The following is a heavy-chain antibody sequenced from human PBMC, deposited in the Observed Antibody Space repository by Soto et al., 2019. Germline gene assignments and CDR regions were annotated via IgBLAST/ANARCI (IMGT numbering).Heavy chain of an antibody. Sequence: SVKVSCKASGFTFTSSAVQWVRQARGQRIEWIGWIVVGSGNTNYAQKFQERVTITRDMSTSTAYMELSSLRSEDTAVYYCAAVGPGSGYYYDYYGMDVWGQGTTVTSP. CDR3: AAVGPGSGYYYDYYGMDV. D-gene: IGHD3-22*01. V-gene: IGHV1-58*01. J-gene: IGHJ6*02. CDR2: IVVGSGNT. CDR1: GFTFTSSA.